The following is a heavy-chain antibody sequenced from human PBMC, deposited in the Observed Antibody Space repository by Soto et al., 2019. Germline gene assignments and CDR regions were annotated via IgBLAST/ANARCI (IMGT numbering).Heavy chain of an antibody. V-gene: IGHV4-38-2*01. J-gene: IGHJ4*02. CDR1: GYSISSGHY. D-gene: IGHD2-15*01. Sequence: PSETLSLTCAVSGYSISSGHYWGWIRQTPEKGLEWIGSIYHTGNTYYNPSLKSRVTISVDTSKNQFSPRLSSVTAADTAVYYCARVPPARYFDYWGQGTLVTVSS. CDR3: ARVPPARYFDY. CDR2: IYHTGNT.